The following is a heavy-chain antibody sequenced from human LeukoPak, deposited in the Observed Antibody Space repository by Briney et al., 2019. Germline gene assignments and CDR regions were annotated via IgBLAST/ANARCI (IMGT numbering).Heavy chain of an antibody. V-gene: IGHV4-59*08. Sequence: KSSETLSLTCTVSGGSISSYYWTWIRQPPGKGLEWIGYVYYSGSTNYNPSLKSRVTISIDTSKNQFSLRLSSVTAADTAVYYCGRVVGAINAYYFDYWGQGTLVTVSS. J-gene: IGHJ4*02. D-gene: IGHD1-26*01. CDR2: VYYSGST. CDR3: GRVVGAINAYYFDY. CDR1: GGSISSYY.